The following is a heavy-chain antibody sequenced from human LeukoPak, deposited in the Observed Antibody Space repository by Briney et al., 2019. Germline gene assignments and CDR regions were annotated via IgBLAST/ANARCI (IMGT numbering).Heavy chain of an antibody. CDR1: GFTFSSYS. D-gene: IGHD1/OR15-1a*01. Sequence: GGSLRLSCAASGFTFSSYSMNWVRQAPGKGLEWVSYISSSSSTIYYADFVKGRFTISRDNAKNSLYLQMNSLRAEDTAVYYCARDGTPWTFDPWGQGTLVTVSS. V-gene: IGHV3-48*01. CDR3: ARDGTPWTFDP. J-gene: IGHJ5*02. CDR2: ISSSSSTI.